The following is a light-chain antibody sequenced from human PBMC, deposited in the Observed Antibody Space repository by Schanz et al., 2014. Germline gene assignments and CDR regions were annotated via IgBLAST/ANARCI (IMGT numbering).Light chain of an antibody. CDR3: SSSSSTWV. CDR1: SSDVGSNNI. Sequence: QSALTQPASVSGSPGQSITISCTGTSSDVGSNNIVSWYQQHPGKAPKLMIYEVTKRPSGVPDRFSGSKSGNTASLTVSGLQAEDEADYYCSSSSSTWVFGGGTKLTVL. J-gene: IGLJ3*02. V-gene: IGLV2-14*02. CDR2: EVT.